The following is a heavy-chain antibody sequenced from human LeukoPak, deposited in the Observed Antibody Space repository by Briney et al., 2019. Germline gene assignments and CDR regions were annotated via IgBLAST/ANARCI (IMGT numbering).Heavy chain of an antibody. CDR3: TTFYSRLTDY. V-gene: IGHV3-7*05. J-gene: IGHJ4*02. CDR2: INQDGSEK. Sequence: GGSLRLSCAASGFIFNTYWINWVRQAPGKGLEWLASINQDGSEKYYVDSVKGRFTIFRDNAKNSLYLQMNSLTAEDTAVYYCTTFYSRLTDYWGQGTVVTVSS. CDR1: GFIFNTYW. D-gene: IGHD2/OR15-2a*01.